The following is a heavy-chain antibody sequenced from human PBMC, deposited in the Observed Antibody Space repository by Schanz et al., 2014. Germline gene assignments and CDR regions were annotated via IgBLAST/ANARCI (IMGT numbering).Heavy chain of an antibody. J-gene: IGHJ5*02. CDR3: AREVGLYDRGWFDP. D-gene: IGHD3-22*01. V-gene: IGHV1-46*02. CDR1: GGTFNSYT. Sequence: QVQLVQSGAEVKKPGSSMKVSCKASGGTFNSYTINWVRQAPGQGLEWLGMINPSGGSTTYAQKFQGRVTMTRDTSTSTVYMELSRLKSDDTAVYYCAREVGLYDRGWFDPWGQGTLVTVSS. CDR2: INPSGGST.